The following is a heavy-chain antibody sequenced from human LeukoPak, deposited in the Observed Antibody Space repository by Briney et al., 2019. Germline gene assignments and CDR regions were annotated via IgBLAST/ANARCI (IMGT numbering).Heavy chain of an antibody. V-gene: IGHV4-39*01. CDR1: GGSISSSSYF. CDR2: IYYSGNT. D-gene: IGHD2-15*01. J-gene: IGHJ5*02. Sequence: SETLSLTCTVSGGSISSSSYFWGWIRQPPGKGLEWIGSIYYSGNTYYNPSLKSRVTISVDTSKNQFSLNLSSVTAADTAVYYCARQSCSGGSCYSVDWFDPWGQGTLVTVSS. CDR3: ARQSCSGGSCYSVDWFDP.